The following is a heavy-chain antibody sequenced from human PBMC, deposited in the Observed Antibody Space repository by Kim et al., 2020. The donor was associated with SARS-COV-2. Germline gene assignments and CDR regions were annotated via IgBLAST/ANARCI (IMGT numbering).Heavy chain of an antibody. V-gene: IGHV4-61*02. CDR1: GGSISSGSYY. Sequence: SETLSLTCTVSGGSISSGSYYWSWIRQPAGKGLEWIGRIYTIGSTNYNPSLKSRVTISVDTSKNQFSLKLSSVTAADTAVYYCACGYSYGWEDNWGQGILVTVTS. J-gene: IGHJ4*02. CDR2: IYTIGST. D-gene: IGHD5-18*01. CDR3: ACGYSYGWEDN.